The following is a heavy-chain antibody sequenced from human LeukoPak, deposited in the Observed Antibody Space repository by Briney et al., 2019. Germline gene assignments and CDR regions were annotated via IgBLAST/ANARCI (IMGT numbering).Heavy chain of an antibody. D-gene: IGHD2-2*01. Sequence: PSQTLSLTCTVSGGSISSGSYYWSWIRQPAGKGLEWIGRIYTSGSTNYNPSLKSLVTISVDTSKNQFSLKLSSVTAADTAVYYCARMGSSTSSWWFDPWGQGTLVTVSS. CDR2: IYTSGST. J-gene: IGHJ5*02. CDR1: GGSISSGSYY. V-gene: IGHV4-61*02. CDR3: ARMGSSTSSWWFDP.